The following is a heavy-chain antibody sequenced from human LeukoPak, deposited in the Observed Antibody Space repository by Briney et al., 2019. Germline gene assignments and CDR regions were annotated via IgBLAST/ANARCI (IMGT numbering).Heavy chain of an antibody. CDR1: GFTFSDYY. J-gene: IGHJ6*02. Sequence: PGGSLRLSCAASGFTFSDYYMSWIRQAPGKGLEWGSYISSSGSTIYYADSVKGRFTISRDNAKNSLYLQMNSLRAEDTAVYYCARAQTYYDFWSGPTYYYYGMDVWGQGTTVTVSS. CDR2: ISSSGSTI. D-gene: IGHD3-3*01. CDR3: ARAQTYYDFWSGPTYYYYGMDV. V-gene: IGHV3-11*01.